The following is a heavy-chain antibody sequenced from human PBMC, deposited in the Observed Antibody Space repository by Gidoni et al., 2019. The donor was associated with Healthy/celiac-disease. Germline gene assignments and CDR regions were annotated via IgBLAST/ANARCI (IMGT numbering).Heavy chain of an antibody. CDR2: ISYDGSNK. Sequence: QVQLVESGGGVVQPGRSLRLSCAASGFTFSRYAMHWVRQAPGKGLEWVAVISYDGSNKYYADSVKGRFTISRDNSKNTLYLQMNSLRAEDTAVYYCARGSATVTTPHRYYYYGMDVWGQGTTVTVSS. CDR3: ARGSATVTTPHRYYYYGMDV. D-gene: IGHD4-17*01. J-gene: IGHJ6*02. V-gene: IGHV3-30-3*01. CDR1: GFTFSRYA.